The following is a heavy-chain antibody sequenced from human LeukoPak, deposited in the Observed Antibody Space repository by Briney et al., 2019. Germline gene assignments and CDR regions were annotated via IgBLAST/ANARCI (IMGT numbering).Heavy chain of an antibody. CDR2: IYTSGIT. CDR3: ARRGVEDRTTTGENYFAY. Sequence: SETLSLTCTVSGGSINSYSWNWIRQPAGKGLEWIGRIYTSGITNYNPPLKSRVTMSVDTSKNQFSLKLSSVTAADTAVYYCARRGVEDRTTTGENYFAYWGQGTLVTVSS. V-gene: IGHV4-4*07. J-gene: IGHJ4*02. CDR1: GGSINSYS. D-gene: IGHD7-27*01.